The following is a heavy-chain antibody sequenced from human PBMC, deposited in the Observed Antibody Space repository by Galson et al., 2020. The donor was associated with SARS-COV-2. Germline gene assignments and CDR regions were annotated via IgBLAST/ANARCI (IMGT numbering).Heavy chain of an antibody. CDR1: GFTFSSYG. V-gene: IGHV3-33*01. J-gene: IGHJ3*02. Sequence: GESLKISCATSGFTFSSYGMHWVRQAPGKGLEWVAHIWYDGSNKYYADSVKGRFIISRDNSKNTLYLQMNSLRAEDTAIYYCARDPRYSGYRGAYAFDIWGQGTMVTVSS. CDR2: IWYDGSNK. D-gene: IGHD3-22*01. CDR3: ARDPRYSGYRGAYAFDI.